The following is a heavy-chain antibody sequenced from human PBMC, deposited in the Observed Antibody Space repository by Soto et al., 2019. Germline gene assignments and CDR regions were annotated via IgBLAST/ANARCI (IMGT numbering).Heavy chain of an antibody. J-gene: IGHJ6*02. CDR1: GGSISSGDYY. CDR2: IYYSGST. Sequence: SETLSLTCTVSGGSISSGDYYWSWIRQPPGKGLEWIGYIYYSGSTYYNPSLKSRVTISVDTSKNQFSLKLNSVTAADTAVYYCSRDLWGYCGTDCYPLDVWGQGTTVTVSS. V-gene: IGHV4-30-4*02. D-gene: IGHD2-21*02. CDR3: SRDLWGYCGTDCYPLDV.